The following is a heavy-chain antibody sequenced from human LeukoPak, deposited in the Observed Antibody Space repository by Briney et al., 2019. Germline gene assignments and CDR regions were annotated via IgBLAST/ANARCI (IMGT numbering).Heavy chain of an antibody. V-gene: IGHV1-2*02. D-gene: IGHD6-19*01. Sequence: ASVKVSCKASGYTFTGYYMHWVRQAPGQGLEWMGWINPNSGGTNYAQKFQGRVTMTRDTSISTAYMELSRLRSDDTAVYYCARETGIAVAGTHWFDPWGQGTLVTVSS. CDR2: INPNSGGT. CDR1: GYTFTGYY. J-gene: IGHJ5*02. CDR3: ARETGIAVAGTHWFDP.